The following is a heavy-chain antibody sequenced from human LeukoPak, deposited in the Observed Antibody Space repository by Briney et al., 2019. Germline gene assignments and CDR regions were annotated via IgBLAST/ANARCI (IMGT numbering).Heavy chain of an antibody. CDR3: ASVIVGATLDY. Sequence: PGRSLRLSCAASGFTFSSYGMHWVRQAPGKGLEWVAIVSYDGSTKYYADSVKGRFTISRDNSKNTLYLQMNSLRVEDTALYYCASVIVGATLDYWGQGTLVTVSS. CDR1: GFTFSSYG. J-gene: IGHJ4*02. D-gene: IGHD1-26*01. V-gene: IGHV3-30*03. CDR2: VSYDGSTK.